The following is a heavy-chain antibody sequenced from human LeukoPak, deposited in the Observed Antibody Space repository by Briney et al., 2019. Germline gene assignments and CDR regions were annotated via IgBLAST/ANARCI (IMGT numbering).Heavy chain of an antibody. J-gene: IGHJ4*02. V-gene: IGHV1-69*01. D-gene: IGHD6-6*01. Sequence: GSSVKVSCKASGGTFSSYAISWMRQPHGQGIGWMGGIIPIFGRANYEQKFQGKGTITADEYTSKAYMYLRSRSLEDTAADDYARRTNEYSSSSAIRHWGQGTLVTVSS. CDR2: IIPIFGRA. CDR1: GGTFSSYA. CDR3: ARRTNEYSSSSAIRH.